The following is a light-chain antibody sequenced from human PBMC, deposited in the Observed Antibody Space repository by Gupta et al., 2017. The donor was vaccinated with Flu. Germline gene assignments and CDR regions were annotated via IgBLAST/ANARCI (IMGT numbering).Light chain of an antibody. CDR1: QDISNY. V-gene: IGKV1-33*01. CDR2: DAS. J-gene: IGKJ2*01. CDR3: QQYDNLPART. Sequence: DIQMTPSPSYLSASVGDRVTITCQASQDISNYLNWYQQKPGKAPKRLIYDASNVETGVPSRFSGSGSGTDVTFTISSLQPEDIATYYCQQYDNLPARTFGQGTKLEIK.